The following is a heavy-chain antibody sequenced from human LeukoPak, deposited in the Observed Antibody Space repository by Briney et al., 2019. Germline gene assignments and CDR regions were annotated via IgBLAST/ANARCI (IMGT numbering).Heavy chain of an antibody. V-gene: IGHV1-2*02. CDR3: ARDLGAAGTLGYFDL. J-gene: IGHJ2*01. CDR2: INPNSGGT. D-gene: IGHD6-13*01. Sequence: ASVKVSCKASGYSFTSYDLNWVRQTTGQGLEWMGWINPNSGGTDYAQKFQGRVTMTRDTSISTAYMELSRLRSDDTAVYYCARDLGAAGTLGYFDLWGRGTLVTVSS. CDR1: GYSFTSYD.